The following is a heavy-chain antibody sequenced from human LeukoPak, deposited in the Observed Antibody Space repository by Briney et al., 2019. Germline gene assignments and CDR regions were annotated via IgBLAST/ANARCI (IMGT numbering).Heavy chain of an antibody. J-gene: IGHJ4*02. Sequence: PGGSLRLPCAASGFTFSSYSMNWVRQAPGKGLEWVSYISSSGSTIDYADSVKGRFTISRDNAKNSLYLQMNSLRAEDTAVYYCARDLLGNYFDYWGQGTLVTVSS. CDR1: GFTFSSYS. D-gene: IGHD7-27*01. V-gene: IGHV3-48*04. CDR2: ISSSGSTI. CDR3: ARDLLGNYFDY.